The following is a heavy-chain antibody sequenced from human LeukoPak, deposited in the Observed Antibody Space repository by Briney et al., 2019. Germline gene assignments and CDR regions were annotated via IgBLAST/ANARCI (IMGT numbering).Heavy chain of an antibody. J-gene: IGHJ2*01. CDR1: GFTFSSYT. D-gene: IGHD6-19*01. CDR2: ISSTSSYI. V-gene: IGHV3-21*01. Sequence: PGGSLRLSCAASGFTFSSYTMNWVRQAPGKGQGWVSYISSTSSYINYADSVKGRFTISRDNAKNSLYLQMNSLRAEGTAVYYCARTSSGWAPPQPAWYFDLWGRGTLVTVSS. CDR3: ARTSSGWAPPQPAWYFDL.